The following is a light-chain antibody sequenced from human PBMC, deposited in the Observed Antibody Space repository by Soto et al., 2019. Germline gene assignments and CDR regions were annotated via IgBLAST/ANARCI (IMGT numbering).Light chain of an antibody. Sequence: AIPLTQSPSSLSASIGDRVTITCRASQGISSALAWYQQKPGKAPSLLIYGASTLESGVPSTFSGSGSGTDFTLTSSSRQPEDFATDYSQHFNGYPRTLGQGTRLEIK. CDR3: QHFNGYPRT. J-gene: IGKJ5*01. V-gene: IGKV1-13*02. CDR1: QGISSA. CDR2: GAS.